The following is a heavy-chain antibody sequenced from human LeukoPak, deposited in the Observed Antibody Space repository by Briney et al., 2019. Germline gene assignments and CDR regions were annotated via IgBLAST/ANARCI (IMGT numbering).Heavy chain of an antibody. J-gene: IGHJ6*02. D-gene: IGHD4-17*01. CDR1: RGTFSSYA. Sequence: EASVKVSCKASRGTFSSYAISWVRQAPGQGLEWMGRIIPILGIANYAQKFQGRVTITADKSTSTAYMELSSLRSEDTAVYYCARDRSSVTSGMDVWGQGTTVTVSS. CDR2: IIPILGIA. CDR3: ARDRSSVTSGMDV. V-gene: IGHV1-69*04.